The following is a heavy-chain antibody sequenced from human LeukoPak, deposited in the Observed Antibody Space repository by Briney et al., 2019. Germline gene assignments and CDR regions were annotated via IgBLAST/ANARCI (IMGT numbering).Heavy chain of an antibody. D-gene: IGHD1-26*01. Sequence: SVKVSCKASGGTFSSYAIGWVRQAPGQGLEWMGGIIPIFGTANYAQKFQGRVTITADESTSTAYMELSSLRSEDTAVYYCARLPDMWELTDYWGQGTLVTVSS. V-gene: IGHV1-69*13. CDR3: ARLPDMWELTDY. J-gene: IGHJ4*02. CDR2: IIPIFGTA. CDR1: GGTFSSYA.